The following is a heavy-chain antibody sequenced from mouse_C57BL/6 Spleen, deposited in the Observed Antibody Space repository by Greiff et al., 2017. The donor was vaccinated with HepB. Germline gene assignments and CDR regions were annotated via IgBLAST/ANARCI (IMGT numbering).Heavy chain of an antibody. Sequence: VKLQQPGTELVKPGASVKLSCKASGYTFTSYWMHWVKQRPGQGLEWIGNINPSNGGTNYNEKFKSKATLTVDKSSSTAYMQLSSLTSEDSAVYYCARYGDYDEGYYAMDYWGQGTSVTVSS. J-gene: IGHJ4*01. D-gene: IGHD2-4*01. V-gene: IGHV1-53*01. CDR2: INPSNGGT. CDR3: ARYGDYDEGYYAMDY. CDR1: GYTFTSYW.